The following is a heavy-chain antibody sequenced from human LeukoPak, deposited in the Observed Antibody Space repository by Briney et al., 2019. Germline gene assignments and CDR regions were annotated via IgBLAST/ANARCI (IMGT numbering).Heavy chain of an antibody. D-gene: IGHD3-3*01. V-gene: IGHV4-39*01. Sequence: SETLSLTCSVSGDSVSRSDSYWDWIRQPPGKGLEWIGTIYYSGRAYYSPSLKSRVTMSVDPSNNQFSLKLSSVTAADTAVYYCARHVTSSRFLEWLLSEGFDYWGQGTLVTVSS. J-gene: IGHJ4*02. CDR3: ARHVTSSRFLEWLLSEGFDY. CDR1: GDSVSRSDSY. CDR2: IYYSGRA.